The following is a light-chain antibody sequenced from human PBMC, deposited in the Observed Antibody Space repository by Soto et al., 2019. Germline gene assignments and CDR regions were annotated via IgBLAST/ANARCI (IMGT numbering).Light chain of an antibody. Sequence: TPMTQSPSNLSASVGDSVSITCRASRDIGTLLACFHQKPGRAPNRLIYRASTLARGVPSRFSGSGSGTEFTLTISSLQPDDFATYYCHRHETYPHAFGGGTKVDI. CDR3: HRHETYPHA. V-gene: IGKV1-5*03. CDR1: RDIGTL. J-gene: IGKJ4*01. CDR2: RAS.